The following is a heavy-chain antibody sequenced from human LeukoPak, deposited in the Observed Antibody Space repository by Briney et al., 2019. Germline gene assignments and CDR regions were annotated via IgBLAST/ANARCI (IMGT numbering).Heavy chain of an antibody. CDR3: ARQGDLASYGDYLATNY. V-gene: IGHV4-39*01. Sequence: SETLSLTCTVSGGSISSSSYYWGWIRQPPGKGLEWIGSIYYSGSTYYNPSLKSRVTISVDTSKNQFSLKLSSVTAADTAVYYCARQGDLASYGDYLATNYRGQGTLVTVSS. CDR2: IYYSGST. CDR1: GGSISSSSYY. J-gene: IGHJ4*02. D-gene: IGHD4-17*01.